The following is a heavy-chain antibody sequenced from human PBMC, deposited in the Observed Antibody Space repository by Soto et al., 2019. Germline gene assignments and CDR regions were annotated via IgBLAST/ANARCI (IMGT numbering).Heavy chain of an antibody. CDR1: GFTFSSYA. Sequence: GGSLSLSCAASGFTFSSYAMSWVRQAPGKGLEWVTAISGSGGSTYYADSVKGRFTISRDNSKNTLYLQMNSLRAEDTAVYYCAKKYGYSSGWSTLPDYFDYWGQGTLVTVSS. CDR3: AKKYGYSSGWSTLPDYFDY. D-gene: IGHD6-19*01. CDR2: ISGSGGST. V-gene: IGHV3-23*01. J-gene: IGHJ4*02.